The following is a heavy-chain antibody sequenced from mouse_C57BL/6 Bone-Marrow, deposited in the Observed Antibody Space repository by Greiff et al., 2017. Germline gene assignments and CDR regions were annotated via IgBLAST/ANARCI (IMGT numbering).Heavy chain of an antibody. CDR1: GFNIKNTY. CDR2: IDPANGNT. Sequence: EVQLQQSVAELVRPGASAKLSCTASGFNIKNTYMHWVKQRPEQGLEWIGRIDPANGNTKYAPKFQGKATITADTSSNTAYLQLSSLTSEDTAIYYCARSGGYDYYGSSYWYFDVWGIGTTVTVSS. D-gene: IGHD1-1*01. V-gene: IGHV14-3*01. J-gene: IGHJ1*03. CDR3: ARSGGYDYYGSSYWYFDV.